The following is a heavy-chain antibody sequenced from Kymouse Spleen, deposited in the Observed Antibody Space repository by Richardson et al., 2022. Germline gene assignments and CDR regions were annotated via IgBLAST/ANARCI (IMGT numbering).Heavy chain of an antibody. Sequence: QVQLVESGGGVVQPGRSLRLSCAASGFTFSSYGMHWVRQAPGKGLEWVAVISYDGSNKYYADSVKGRFTISRDNSKNTLYLQMNSLRAEDTAVYYCAKWAYRGYYYYYGMDVWGQGTTVTVSS. J-gene: IGHJ6*02. CDR2: ISYDGSNK. CDR1: GFTFSSYG. V-gene: IGHV3-30*18. CDR3: AKWAYRGYYYYYGMDV. D-gene: IGHD1-14*01,IGHD2-21*02,IGHD2-8*01.